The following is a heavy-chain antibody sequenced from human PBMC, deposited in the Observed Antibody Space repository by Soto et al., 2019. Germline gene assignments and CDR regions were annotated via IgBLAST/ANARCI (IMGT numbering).Heavy chain of an antibody. CDR1: GFIFSSKG. CDR2: VSNDGSRK. D-gene: IGHD3-22*01. V-gene: IGHV3-30*03. CDR3: AGWVGGSLYDDSGDYDS. Sequence: QVQLVESGGGVVQPGRSLRLTCAASGFIFSSKGMHWVRQAPGKGLEWVALVSNDGSRKYYADSVKGRFTISRDNSENALYLQMRRLRPEDTAVYYCAGWVGGSLYDDSGDYDSWGQGTLVTVSS. J-gene: IGHJ5*01.